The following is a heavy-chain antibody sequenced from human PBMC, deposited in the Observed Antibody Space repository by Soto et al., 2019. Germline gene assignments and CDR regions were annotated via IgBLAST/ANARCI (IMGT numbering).Heavy chain of an antibody. CDR1: GGSISSYY. CDR2: IYTSGST. J-gene: IGHJ4*02. Sequence: SETLSLTCTVSGGSISSYYWSWIRQPAGKGLEWIGRIYTSGSTNYNPALKSRVTMSVDTSKNQFSLKLSSVTAADTAVYYCARERSGGPYSSSWPEFDYWGQGTLVTVSS. D-gene: IGHD6-13*01. V-gene: IGHV4-4*07. CDR3: ARERSGGPYSSSWPEFDY.